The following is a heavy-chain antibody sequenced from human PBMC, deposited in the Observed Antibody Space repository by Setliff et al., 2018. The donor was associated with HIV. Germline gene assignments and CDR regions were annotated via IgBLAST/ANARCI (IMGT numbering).Heavy chain of an antibody. Sequence: SVKVSCKAPGGTDGSYAFVWVRQAPGQGLEWMGRVLPLFGTVSYAQKFQGRVTVTADKATSTVYMEVSSLRSEDTAVYYCARGPERYSSDSNGYYYDYWGQGTLVTVS. CDR3: ARGPERYSSDSNGYYYDY. CDR2: VLPLFGTV. J-gene: IGHJ4*02. CDR1: GGTDGSYA. V-gene: IGHV1-69*06. D-gene: IGHD3-22*01.